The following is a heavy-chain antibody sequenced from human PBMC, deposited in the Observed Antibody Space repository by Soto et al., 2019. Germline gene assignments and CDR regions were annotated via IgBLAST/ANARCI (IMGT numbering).Heavy chain of an antibody. V-gene: IGHV1-18*01. Sequence: ASVKVSCKASGYTFTSYGISWVRQAPGQGLEWMGWISAYNGNTNYAQKLQGRVTMTTDTSTSTAYMELSSLRSEDTAVYYCARRSKGGSGWYGTFDYWGQGTLVTVSS. J-gene: IGHJ4*02. D-gene: IGHD6-19*01. CDR3: ARRSKGGSGWYGTFDY. CDR2: ISAYNGNT. CDR1: GYTFTSYG.